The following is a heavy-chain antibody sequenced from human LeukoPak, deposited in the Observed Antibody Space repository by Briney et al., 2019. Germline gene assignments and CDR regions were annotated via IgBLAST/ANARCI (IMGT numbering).Heavy chain of an antibody. Sequence: SDTLCLTCAVYGGSFSGYYWGWIRQPPGKGLEWIGSIYYRGSTYYNPSLKSRVTISVDTSKNQFSLKLSSVTAADTAVYYCARLGTTVTTDYWGQGTLVTVSS. CDR3: ARLGTTVTTDY. D-gene: IGHD4-17*01. CDR1: GGSFSGYY. J-gene: IGHJ4*02. CDR2: IYYRGST. V-gene: IGHV4-39*01.